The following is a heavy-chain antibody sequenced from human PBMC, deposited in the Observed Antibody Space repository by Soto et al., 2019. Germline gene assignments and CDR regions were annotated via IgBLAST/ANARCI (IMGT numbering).Heavy chain of an antibody. CDR2: IYYSGPT. CDR1: GGSISPYY. J-gene: IGHJ4*02. CDR3: ARDRHYYDSSGYYDSV. Sequence: SETLSLTCIVSGGSISPYYWSWVRQPPGKGLEWIGIIYYSGPTNYSPSLKSRVTISLDTSKNQLSLNLRSVTPADTAMYYCARDRHYYDSSGYYDSVWGQGTLVTVSS. D-gene: IGHD3-22*01. V-gene: IGHV4-59*01.